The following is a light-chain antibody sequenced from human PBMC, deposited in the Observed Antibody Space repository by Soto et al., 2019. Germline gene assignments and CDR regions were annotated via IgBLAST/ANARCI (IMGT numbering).Light chain of an antibody. CDR3: QHYGNSPT. V-gene: IGKV3-20*01. J-gene: IGKJ1*01. CDR1: QSVSSSY. CDR2: GAS. Sequence: EIVLTQSPCTLSLSPVERATLSCRASQSVSSSYLAWYQQKPGQAPRLLIYGASRRATGIPDRFSGSGSGTDFTLSISRLEPEDFAVYWCQHYGNSPTFGQGTKVDIK.